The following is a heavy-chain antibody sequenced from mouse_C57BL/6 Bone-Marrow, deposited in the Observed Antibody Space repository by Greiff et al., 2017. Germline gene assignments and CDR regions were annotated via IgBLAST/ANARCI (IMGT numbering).Heavy chain of an antibody. CDR3: ARHEDYYGSRGGAWFAY. Sequence: QVQLQQSGAELVKPGASVKLSCKASGYTFTEYTIHWVKQRSGQGLEWIGWFYPGSGSIKYNEKFKDKATLTADKSSSTVYMELSRLTSEDSAVYFCARHEDYYGSRGGAWFAYWGQGTLVTVSA. CDR2: FYPGSGSI. CDR1: GYTFTEYT. V-gene: IGHV1-62-2*01. J-gene: IGHJ3*01. D-gene: IGHD1-1*01.